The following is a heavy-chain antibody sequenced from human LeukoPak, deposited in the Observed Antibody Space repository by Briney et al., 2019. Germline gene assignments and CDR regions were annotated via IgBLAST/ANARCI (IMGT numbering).Heavy chain of an antibody. CDR1: GFTVSSNY. CDR2: IYSGGST. CDR3: AREPQYYYDSGGYSTT. D-gene: IGHD3-22*01. Sequence: PGGSLRLSCAASGFTVSSNYMSWVRQAPGKGLEWVSVIYSGGSTYYADSVKGRFTISRDNSKNTLYLQMNSLRAEDTAVYYCAREPQYYYDSGGYSTTWGQGTLVTVSS. J-gene: IGHJ4*02. V-gene: IGHV3-66*01.